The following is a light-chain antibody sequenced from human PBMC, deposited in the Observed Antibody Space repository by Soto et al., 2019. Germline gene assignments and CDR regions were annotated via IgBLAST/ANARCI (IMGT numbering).Light chain of an antibody. CDR3: CSYTSTNTPV. Sequence: QSVLTQPASVSASPGQSITISCTGTSSDIGDYNFVSWYQHHPGTAPKLIIYEVSNRPSGISSRFSGSKSGNTASLTISGLQAEDEADYYCCSYTSTNTPVFGGGTKVTVL. J-gene: IGLJ3*02. CDR1: SSDIGDYNF. V-gene: IGLV2-14*01. CDR2: EVS.